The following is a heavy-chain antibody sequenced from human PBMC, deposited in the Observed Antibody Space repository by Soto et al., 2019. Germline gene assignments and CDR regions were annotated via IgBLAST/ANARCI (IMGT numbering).Heavy chain of an antibody. CDR1: GGTFISYA. V-gene: IGHV1-69*13. Sequence: SVKVSCQDSGGTFISYAISWVRQAPGQGLEWMGGIIPIFGTANYAQKFQGRVTITADESTSTAYMELSSLRSEDTAVYYCARGYYYDSSANGMDVWGQGTTVTVSS. CDR2: IIPIFGTA. D-gene: IGHD3-22*01. J-gene: IGHJ6*02. CDR3: ARGYYYDSSANGMDV.